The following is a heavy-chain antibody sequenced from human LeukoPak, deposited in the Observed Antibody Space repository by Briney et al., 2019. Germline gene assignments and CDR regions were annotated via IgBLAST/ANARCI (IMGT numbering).Heavy chain of an antibody. CDR3: AKAVACSSTSCYTSFGRYFDY. J-gene: IGHJ4*02. V-gene: IGHV3-23*01. CDR1: GFTFSSYA. CDR2: ISGSGGST. Sequence: PGGSLRLSCAASGFTFSSYAMSWVRQAPGKGLEWVSAISGSGGSTYYADSVKGRFTISRDNSKNTLYLQMNSLRAEDTAVYYCAKAVACSSTSCYTSFGRYFDYWGQGTLVTVSS. D-gene: IGHD2-2*02.